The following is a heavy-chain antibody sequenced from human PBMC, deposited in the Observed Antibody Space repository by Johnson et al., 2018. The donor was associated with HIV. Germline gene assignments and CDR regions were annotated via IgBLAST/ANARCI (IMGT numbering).Heavy chain of an antibody. D-gene: IGHD1-26*01. V-gene: IGHV3-15*01. J-gene: IGHJ3*02. CDR1: GFTFSSHA. CDR2: IKSKTDGGAT. CDR3: TTGGVGYYDSDAFDI. Sequence: VQLVESGGGVVQPWRSLRLSCAASGFTFSSHAMHWVRQAPGKGLEWVGRIKSKTDGGATDFTVPVKGIFIIPRDDSKNTRFLQMNSLKTEDTAVYYCTTGGVGYYDSDAFDIWGQGTMVTVYS.